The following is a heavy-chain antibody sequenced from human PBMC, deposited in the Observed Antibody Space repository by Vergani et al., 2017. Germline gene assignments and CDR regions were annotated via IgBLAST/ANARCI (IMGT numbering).Heavy chain of an antibody. CDR3: AKHISGWRIDY. CDR1: GFTLSNYD. J-gene: IGHJ4*02. CDR2: IQFDGSNQ. D-gene: IGHD6-25*01. V-gene: IGHV3-30*02. Sequence: QVQLVESGGGVVQRGGSLRLSCATSGFTLSNYDMQWIRQGPGKGLEFVAFIQFDGSNQYYADSVKGRFTLSRDFSKNTLYLQMNSLRTDDTATYYCAKHISGWRIDYWGKGTQVIVSS.